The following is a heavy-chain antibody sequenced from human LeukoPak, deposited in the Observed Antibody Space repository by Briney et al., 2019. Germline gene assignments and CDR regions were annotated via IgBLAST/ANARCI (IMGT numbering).Heavy chain of an antibody. CDR2: IYYSGST. Sequence: SETLSLTCTVSGGSISSGDYYWSWIRQPPGKGLEWIGYIYYSGSTYYNPSLKSRATISVDTSKNQFSLKLSSVTAADTAVYYCARDAATAGTTDYWGQGTLVTVSS. CDR1: GGSISSGDYY. J-gene: IGHJ4*02. D-gene: IGHD1-14*01. V-gene: IGHV4-30-4*01. CDR3: ARDAATAGTTDY.